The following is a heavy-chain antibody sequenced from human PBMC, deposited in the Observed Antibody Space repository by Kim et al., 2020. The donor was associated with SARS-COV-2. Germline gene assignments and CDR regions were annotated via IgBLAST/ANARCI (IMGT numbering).Heavy chain of an antibody. J-gene: IGHJ4*02. Sequence: SETLSLTCAVYGGSFSGYYWSWIRQPPGKGLELIGEINHSGSTNYNPSLKSRVTISVDTSKNQFSLKLSSVTAADTAVYYCARVSQRYFDWSLGYFDYWGQGTLVTVSS. D-gene: IGHD3-9*01. CDR1: GGSFSGYY. CDR2: INHSGST. CDR3: ARVSQRYFDWSLGYFDY. V-gene: IGHV4-34*01.